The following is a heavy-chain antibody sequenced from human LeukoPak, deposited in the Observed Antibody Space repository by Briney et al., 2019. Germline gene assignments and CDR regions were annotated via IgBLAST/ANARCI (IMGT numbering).Heavy chain of an antibody. CDR3: AKAPVTTCSGAYCYPFDY. D-gene: IGHD2-15*01. J-gene: IGHJ4*02. Sequence: GGSLRLSCAASGFTLSSYAMSWVRQGPGKGLEWVSAISVSGNTYHADSVKGRFTISRDSSKNTLYLQMNSLGAGDAAVYYCAKAPVTTCSGAYCYPFDYWSQGTLVTVSS. CDR2: ISVSGNT. V-gene: IGHV3-23*01. CDR1: GFTLSSYA.